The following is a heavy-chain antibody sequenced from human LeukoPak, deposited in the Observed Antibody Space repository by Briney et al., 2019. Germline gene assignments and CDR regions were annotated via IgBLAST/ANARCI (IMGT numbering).Heavy chain of an antibody. CDR1: GFTFSSYS. CDR3: ARGDYFDDSASPVAY. V-gene: IGHV3-48*01. J-gene: IGHJ4*02. CDR2: VSSSSGTI. D-gene: IGHD2/OR15-2a*01. Sequence: GGSLRLSCAAAGFTFSSYSMNWVRQARGKGREWVSYVSSSSGTILYADSVKGRFTISRDNAKNSLYLQMNSLRAEDTAVYYCARGDYFDDSASPVAYWGQGTLVTVSS.